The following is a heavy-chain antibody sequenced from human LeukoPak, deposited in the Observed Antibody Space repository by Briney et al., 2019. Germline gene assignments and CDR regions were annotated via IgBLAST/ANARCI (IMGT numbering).Heavy chain of an antibody. J-gene: IGHJ4*02. V-gene: IGHV3-21*01. D-gene: IGHD3-10*01. CDR3: AKSFWWFGEFSPFDY. Sequence: GGSLRLSCAASGFTFSSYWMHWVRQAPGKGLEWVSSISNSGSSIYYADSVKGRFTISRDNAKNSLYLQMNSLRAEDTAVYYCAKSFWWFGEFSPFDYWGQGTLLTVSS. CDR2: ISNSGSSI. CDR1: GFTFSSYW.